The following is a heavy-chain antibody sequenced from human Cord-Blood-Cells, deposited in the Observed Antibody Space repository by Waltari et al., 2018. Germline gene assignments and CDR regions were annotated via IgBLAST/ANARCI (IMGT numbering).Heavy chain of an antibody. CDR1: GYTFTGYY. CDR3: AREGSIYGSGSYDY. CDR2: INPNSGGT. J-gene: IGHJ4*02. V-gene: IGHV1-2*02. Sequence: QVQLVQSGAEVKKPGASVNVSCKASGYTFTGYYIHWSRQATGQGLEWMGWINPNSGGTNYAQKFQGRVTMTRDTSISTAYMELSRLRSDDTAVYYCAREGSIYGSGSYDYWGQGTLVTVSS. D-gene: IGHD3-10*01.